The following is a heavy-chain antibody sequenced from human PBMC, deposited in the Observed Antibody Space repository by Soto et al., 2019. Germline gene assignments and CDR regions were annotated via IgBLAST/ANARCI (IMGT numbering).Heavy chain of an antibody. J-gene: IGHJ1*01. D-gene: IGHD3-22*01. CDR1: GGSISRDDYY. CDR2: IHSGGSI. Sequence: SETLSLTCTVSGGSISRDDYYCSWIRQAPGRGLEWIGYIHSGGSIYYNPSRKSRATMSIDTAGNQFSLKVSSVTVADTAVYYCARDLDGLYDDTSGPFPRPGWGQGTLVTVSA. CDR3: ARDLDGLYDDTSGPFPRPG. V-gene: IGHV4-30-4*01.